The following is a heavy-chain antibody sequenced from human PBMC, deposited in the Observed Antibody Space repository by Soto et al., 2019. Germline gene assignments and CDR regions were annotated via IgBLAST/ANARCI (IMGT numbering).Heavy chain of an antibody. D-gene: IGHD3-3*01. V-gene: IGHV4-4*07. CDR3: ARGGQDFWSGPFDY. Sequence: TETLSLTCTVSDGSISTYFCNWIRQPAGKGLEWIGRIDNSGNTNYNPSLKSRVTMSADTSRNQFSLKLNSVTAADTAVYYCARGGQDFWSGPFDYWGQGALVTVSS. CDR1: DGSISTYF. CDR2: IDNSGNT. J-gene: IGHJ4*02.